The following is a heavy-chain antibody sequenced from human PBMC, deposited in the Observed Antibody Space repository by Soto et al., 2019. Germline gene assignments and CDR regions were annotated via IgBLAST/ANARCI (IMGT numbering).Heavy chain of an antibody. Sequence: GESLKISCKGSGYSFTSYWIGWVRQMPGKGLEWMGIIYPGDSDTRYGPSFQGQVTISADKSISTAYLQWSSLKASDTAMYYCARLEDIVVVPAAMSGWFDPWGQGTLVTVSS. CDR3: ARLEDIVVVPAAMSGWFDP. CDR1: GYSFTSYW. CDR2: IYPGDSDT. V-gene: IGHV5-51*01. J-gene: IGHJ5*02. D-gene: IGHD2-2*01.